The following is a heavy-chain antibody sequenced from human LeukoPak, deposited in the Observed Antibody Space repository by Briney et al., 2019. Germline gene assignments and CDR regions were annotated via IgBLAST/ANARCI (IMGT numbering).Heavy chain of an antibody. Sequence: GGSLRLSCAASGFTFSDYYMSWIRQAPGKGLEWVSYISSSGSTIYYADSVKGRFTIPRDNAKNSLYLQMNSLRAEDTAVYYCARVVRFLEWPHYFDYWGHGTLVTVSS. V-gene: IGHV3-11*01. D-gene: IGHD3-3*01. CDR1: GFTFSDYY. J-gene: IGHJ4*01. CDR2: ISSSGSTI. CDR3: ARVVRFLEWPHYFDY.